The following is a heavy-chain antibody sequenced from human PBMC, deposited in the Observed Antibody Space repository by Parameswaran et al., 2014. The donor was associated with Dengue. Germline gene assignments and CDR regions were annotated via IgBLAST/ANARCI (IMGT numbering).Heavy chain of an antibody. D-gene: IGHD1-14*01. V-gene: IGHV1-2*02. J-gene: IGHJ4*02. CDR2: INPHSGVT. Sequence: WVRQAPGQGLEWMGWINPHSGVTDYAQKFQGRVTMTRDTSISTFYMDLGRLASNDTAVYYCARDGPLANFDSWGQGTLVTVSS. CDR3: ARDGPLANFDS.